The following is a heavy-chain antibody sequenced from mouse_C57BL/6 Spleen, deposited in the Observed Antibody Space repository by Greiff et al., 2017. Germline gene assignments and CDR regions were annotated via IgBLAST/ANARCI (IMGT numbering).Heavy chain of an antibody. CDR3: ARRFFGSSFFDY. CDR1: GFTFSDYG. Sequence: DVQLVESGGGLVKPGGSLKLSCAASGFTFSDYGMHWVRQAPEQGLEWVAYISSGSSTIYYADTVKGRFTIDIDNAKNTLFLQMTSLRSEDTAMYYCARRFFGSSFFDYWGQGTTLTVSS. J-gene: IGHJ2*01. V-gene: IGHV5-17*01. CDR2: ISSGSSTI. D-gene: IGHD1-1*01.